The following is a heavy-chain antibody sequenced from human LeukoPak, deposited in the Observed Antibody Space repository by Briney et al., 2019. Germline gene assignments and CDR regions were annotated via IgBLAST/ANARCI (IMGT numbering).Heavy chain of an antibody. D-gene: IGHD2-21*02. Sequence: NPSETLSITCAVYGGSFSGYYWSWIRQPPGKGLEWIGEINHSGSTNYNPSLKSRVTISVDTSKNQFSLKLSSVTAADTAVYYCARPLAYCGGDCYSDAFDIWGQGTMVTVSS. CDR3: ARPLAYCGGDCYSDAFDI. V-gene: IGHV4-34*01. J-gene: IGHJ3*02. CDR1: GGSFSGYY. CDR2: INHSGST.